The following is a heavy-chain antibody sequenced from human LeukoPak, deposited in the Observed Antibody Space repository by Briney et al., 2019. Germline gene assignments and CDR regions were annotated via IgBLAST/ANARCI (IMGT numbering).Heavy chain of an antibody. V-gene: IGHV3-30*02. CDR1: GFTFSSYG. CDR2: IWYGGSNK. J-gene: IGHJ4*02. CDR3: AKAALTGTTEISGFDH. Sequence: PGGSLRLSCAASGFTFSSYGMHWVRQAPGKGLEWVAVIWYGGSNKYYADSVKGRFTISRDNSKNTLYLQMNSLRAEDTAVYYCAKAALTGTTEISGFDHWGQGTLVTVSS. D-gene: IGHD1-7*01.